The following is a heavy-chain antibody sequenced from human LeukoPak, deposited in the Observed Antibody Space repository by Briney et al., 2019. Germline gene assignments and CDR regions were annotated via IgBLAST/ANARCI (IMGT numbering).Heavy chain of an antibody. J-gene: IGHJ4*02. D-gene: IGHD1-1*01. V-gene: IGHV4-34*01. CDR3: ARVSVARGADEGGTPDY. Sequence: PSETLSLTCAVYGGSFSGYYWSWIRQPPGKGLEWFGEINHSGSTNYNPSLKSRVTISVDTSKNQFSLKLSSVTAADTAVYYCARVSVARGADEGGTPDYWGQGTLVTVSS. CDR2: INHSGST. CDR1: GGSFSGYY.